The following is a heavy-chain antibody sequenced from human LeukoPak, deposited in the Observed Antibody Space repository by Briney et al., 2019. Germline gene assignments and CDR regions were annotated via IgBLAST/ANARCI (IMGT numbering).Heavy chain of an antibody. Sequence: PGGSLRLSCAASGFTFSNAWMSWVRQARGKGLEWVGRIKSKADGGTTDYAAPVKGRFTISRDDSKNTLDLQMNSLKTEDTAVYYCTTLWFGGPGFDHWGQGTLVTVS. CDR2: IKSKADGGTT. J-gene: IGHJ5*02. V-gene: IGHV3-15*01. CDR3: TTLWFGGPGFDH. CDR1: GFTFSNAW. D-gene: IGHD3-10*01.